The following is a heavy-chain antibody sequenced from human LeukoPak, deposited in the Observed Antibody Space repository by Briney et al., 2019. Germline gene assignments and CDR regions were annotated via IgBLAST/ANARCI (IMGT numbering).Heavy chain of an antibody. J-gene: IGHJ4*02. CDR2: ISAFNGNT. Sequence: ASVKVSCKTSDYTFTSYGISWVRQAPGQGLEGRGGISAFNGNTNYAQKLQGRVTMTTDTSTSTAYMELRSLRSDDTAVYYCAREGVGATTTYYFDYWGQGTLVTASS. D-gene: IGHD1-26*01. CDR3: AREGVGATTTYYFDY. V-gene: IGHV1-18*01. CDR1: DYTFTSYG.